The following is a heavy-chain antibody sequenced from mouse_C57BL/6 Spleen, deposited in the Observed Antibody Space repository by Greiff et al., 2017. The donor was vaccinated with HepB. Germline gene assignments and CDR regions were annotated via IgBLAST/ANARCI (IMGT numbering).Heavy chain of an antibody. CDR2: IYPRSGNT. CDR1: GYTFTSYG. D-gene: IGHD2-2*01. CDR3: AREMGYGYDVRAMDY. V-gene: IGHV1-81*01. J-gene: IGHJ4*01. Sequence: QVQLQQSGAELARPGASVKLSCKASGYTFTSYGISWVKQRTGQGLEWIGEIYPRSGNTYYNEKFKGKATLTADKSSSTAYMELRSLTSEDSAVYFCAREMGYGYDVRAMDYWGQGTSVTVSS.